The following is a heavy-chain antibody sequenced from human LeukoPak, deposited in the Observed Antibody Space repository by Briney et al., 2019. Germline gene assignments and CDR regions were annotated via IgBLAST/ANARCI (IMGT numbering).Heavy chain of an antibody. D-gene: IGHD3-22*01. J-gene: IGHJ4*02. CDR1: GFTFSSYA. Sequence: PGGSLRLSCAASGFTFSSYAMSWVRQAPGKGLEWVSAISGSGGSTYYADSVKGRFIISRDNSKNTLYLQMNSLRAEDTAVYYCVKDFLLPYYYDSSGSFDYWGQGTLVTVSS. CDR3: VKDFLLPYYYDSSGSFDY. CDR2: ISGSGGST. V-gene: IGHV3-23*01.